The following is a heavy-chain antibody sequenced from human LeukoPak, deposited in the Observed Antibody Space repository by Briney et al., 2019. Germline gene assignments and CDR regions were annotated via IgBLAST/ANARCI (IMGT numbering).Heavy chain of an antibody. CDR2: ISSSSNYI. J-gene: IGHJ4*02. V-gene: IGHV3-21*01. Sequence: GGSLRLSCAASGFTFSAYSMNWVRQAPGKGLEWVSCISSSSNYIYYADSVKGRFTISRDNAKNSLFLQMNSLRAEDTAVYYCARDEGVSLDYWGQGILVTVSS. CDR1: GFTFSAYS. CDR3: ARDEGVSLDY.